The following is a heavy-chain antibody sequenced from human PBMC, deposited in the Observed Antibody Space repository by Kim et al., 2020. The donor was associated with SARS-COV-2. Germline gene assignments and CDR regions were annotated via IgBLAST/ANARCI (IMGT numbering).Heavy chain of an antibody. CDR3: ARMAFSVAGTDDAFDI. Sequence: SETLSLTCTVSGGSISSYYWSWIRQPPGKGLECIGYIYYSGSTNYNPSLKSRVTISVDTSKNQFSLKLSSVTAADTAVYYCARMAFSVAGTDDAFDIWGQGTMVTVSS. CDR1: GGSISSYY. J-gene: IGHJ3*02. D-gene: IGHD6-19*01. V-gene: IGHV4-59*13. CDR2: IYYSGST.